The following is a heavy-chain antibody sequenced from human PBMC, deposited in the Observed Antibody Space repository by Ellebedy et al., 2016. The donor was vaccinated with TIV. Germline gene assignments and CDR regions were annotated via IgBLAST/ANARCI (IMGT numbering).Heavy chain of an antibody. CDR2: ISSSGSTI. CDR1: GFTFSDYY. Sequence: GGSLRLSCAASGFTFSDYYMSWIRQAPGKGLEWVSYISSSGSTIYYADSVKGRFTISRDNAKSSLYLQMNSLRAEDTDVYYCAREPQVTMVRYFDYWGQGTLVTVSS. J-gene: IGHJ4*02. D-gene: IGHD3-10*01. CDR3: AREPQVTMVRYFDY. V-gene: IGHV3-11*04.